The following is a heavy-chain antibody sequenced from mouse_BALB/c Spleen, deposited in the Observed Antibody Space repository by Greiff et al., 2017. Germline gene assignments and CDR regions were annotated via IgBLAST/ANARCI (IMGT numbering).Heavy chain of an antibody. CDR3: ARDQDAMDY. Sequence: EVNVVESGGGLVQPGGSLRLSCATSGFTFSDFYMEWVRQPPGQRLEWIAASRNKANDYTTEYSSSVKGPFIVSRDTSQSILYLHMNALRAEDTAIYYCARDQDAMDYWGQGTSVTVSS. CDR2: SRNKANDYTT. J-gene: IGHJ4*01. V-gene: IGHV7-1*02. CDR1: GFTFSDFY.